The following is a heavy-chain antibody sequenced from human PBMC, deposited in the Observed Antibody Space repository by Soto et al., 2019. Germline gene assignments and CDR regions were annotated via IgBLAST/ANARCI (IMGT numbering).Heavy chain of an antibody. V-gene: IGHV3-33*01. CDR2: IWYDGSNK. J-gene: IGHJ6*02. CDR1: GFTFSSYG. CDR3: ARDPPPDYGMDV. Sequence: GGSLRLSCAASGFTFSSYGMHWVRQAPGKGLEWVAVIWYDGSNKYYADSVKGRFTISRDNSKNTLYLQMNSLRAEDTAVYYCARDPPPDYGMDVWGQGTTVTVSS.